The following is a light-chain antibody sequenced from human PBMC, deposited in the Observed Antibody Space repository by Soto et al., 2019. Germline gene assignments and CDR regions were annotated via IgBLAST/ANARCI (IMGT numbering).Light chain of an antibody. CDR3: QQLNSYSLT. V-gene: IGKV1-9*01. Sequence: DIQLTQSPSFLSASVGDRVTITCRASQGISSYLVWYQQKPGKAPKLLIYAAPTLQSGVPSRFSGSGSGTEFPLTISSLQPEDFATYYCQQLNSYSLTFGGGTKVEIK. J-gene: IGKJ4*01. CDR2: AAP. CDR1: QGISSY.